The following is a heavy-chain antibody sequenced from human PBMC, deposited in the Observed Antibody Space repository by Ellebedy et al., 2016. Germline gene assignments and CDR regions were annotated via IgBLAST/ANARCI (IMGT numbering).Heavy chain of an antibody. J-gene: IGHJ5*02. Sequence: SETLSLTCAVYGGSFSGYYWSWIRQPPGKGLEWIGEINHSGSTNYNPSLKSRVTISVDTSKNQFSLKLSSVTAADTAVYYCARTIGYCTNGVCYRGVNWFDPWGQGTLVTVSS. CDR2: INHSGST. CDR1: GGSFSGYY. V-gene: IGHV4-34*01. D-gene: IGHD2-8*01. CDR3: ARTIGYCTNGVCYRGVNWFDP.